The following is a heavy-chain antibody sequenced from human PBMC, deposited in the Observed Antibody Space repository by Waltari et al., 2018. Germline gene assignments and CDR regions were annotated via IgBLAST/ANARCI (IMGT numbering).Heavy chain of an antibody. CDR2: IWFDGSKK. CDR1: GFPSSNYC. V-gene: IGHV3-33*01. CDR3: ARLPGGGGSGRYGYY. J-gene: IGHJ4*02. D-gene: IGHD6-19*01. Sequence: VQLVESGGGVVQPGRSLRLSCAASGFPSSNYCLHWVRQAPGKGLEWVALIWFDGSKKYYADSVKGRFTISRDNSKKTLYLHMNSLRADDTAFYYWARLPGGGGSGRYGYYWGRGTLVTVSS.